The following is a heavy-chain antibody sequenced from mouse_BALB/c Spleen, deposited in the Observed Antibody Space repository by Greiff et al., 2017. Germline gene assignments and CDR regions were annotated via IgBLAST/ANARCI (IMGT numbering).Heavy chain of an antibody. V-gene: IGHV1S56*01. CDR3: ARKGDGNYWFAY. Sequence: QVQLQQSGPELVKPGASVRISCKASGYTFTSYYIHWVKQRPGQGLEWIGWIYPGNVNTKYNEKFKGKATMTADKSSSTAYMQLSSLTSEDSAVYFCARKGDGNYWFAYWGQGTLVTVSA. CDR1: GYTFTSYY. J-gene: IGHJ3*01. D-gene: IGHD2-1*01. CDR2: IYPGNVNT.